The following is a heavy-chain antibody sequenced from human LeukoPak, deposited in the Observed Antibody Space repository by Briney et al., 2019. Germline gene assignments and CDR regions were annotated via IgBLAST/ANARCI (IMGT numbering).Heavy chain of an antibody. CDR1: GYTFTSYD. CDR3: ARGSGVTVNFDY. Sequence: ASVKVSCKASGYTFTSYDINWVRQATGQGLEWMGWMNPNSGNTGYAQKFQGRVTMTRNTSISTAYMELSSLRSEDTAVYYCARGSGVTVNFDYWGQGTLVTVSS. D-gene: IGHD1-26*01. V-gene: IGHV1-8*01. CDR2: MNPNSGNT. J-gene: IGHJ4*02.